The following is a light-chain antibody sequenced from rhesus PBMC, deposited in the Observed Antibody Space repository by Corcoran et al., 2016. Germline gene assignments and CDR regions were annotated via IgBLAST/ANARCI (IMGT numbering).Light chain of an antibody. Sequence: EIVMTQSPATLSLSPGERATLSCRASQSVFSSLDWSHQQPGQAPKLLIHGASTRATGIPDRFSGSGSGKDFTLTISSLEPEDVGVYYCQQDYTWPLTFGGGTKVEL. CDR3: QQDYTWPLT. V-gene: IGKV3-42*01. CDR1: QSVFSS. J-gene: IGKJ4*01. CDR2: GAS.